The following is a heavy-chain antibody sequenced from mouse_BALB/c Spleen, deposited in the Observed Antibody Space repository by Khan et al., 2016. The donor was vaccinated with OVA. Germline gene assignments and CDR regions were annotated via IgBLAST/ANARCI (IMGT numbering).Heavy chain of an antibody. CDR3: ASGGAWYFEV. CDR2: INTYTGEP. Sequence: QIQLVQSGPELKKPGETVKISCKASGYTFTNYGMNWVKPAPGKGLMWMGWINTYTGEPTYAADFKGRFAFSLETSDSTAYLQINNLKNEDTATYFCASGGAWYFEVWGGGTTVTVSS. D-gene: IGHD1-1*02. J-gene: IGHJ1*01. V-gene: IGHV9-3-1*01. CDR1: GYTFTNYG.